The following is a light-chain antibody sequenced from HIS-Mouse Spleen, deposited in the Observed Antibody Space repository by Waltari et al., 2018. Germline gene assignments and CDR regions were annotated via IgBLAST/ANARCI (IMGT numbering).Light chain of an antibody. V-gene: IGKV1-13*02. J-gene: IGKJ2*01. CDR2: VAS. CDR1: QGSNSA. Sequence: AIQLTQSPSSLSASVGDRVTITCRRSQGSNSALAWYQQNPGKAPKLLIYVASSLECGVPSRFSGSGSGTDFTLTISSLQPEDFATYYCQQFNSYPYTFGQGTKLEIK. CDR3: QQFNSYPYT.